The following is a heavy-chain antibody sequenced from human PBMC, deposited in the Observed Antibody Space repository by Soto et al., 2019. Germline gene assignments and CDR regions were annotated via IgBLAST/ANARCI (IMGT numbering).Heavy chain of an antibody. CDR3: ARGKVYGSGHAFDV. V-gene: IGHV4-31*02. CDR2: IYHTGST. Sequence: WTWIRQHTGKGLEWIGHIYHTGSTYYNPSLKSRLTISIDTSVDQFSLRLTSVTAADTAVYFCARGKVYGSGHAFDVWGQGTKVTVSS. J-gene: IGHJ3*01. D-gene: IGHD3-10*01.